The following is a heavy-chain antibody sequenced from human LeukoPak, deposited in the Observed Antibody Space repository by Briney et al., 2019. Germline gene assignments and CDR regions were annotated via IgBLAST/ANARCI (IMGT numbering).Heavy chain of an antibody. J-gene: IGHJ4*02. CDR3: ASWGRFSRYYDILTGENVPEKNDY. CDR1: GFTFSDYY. CDR2: ISSSGSTI. V-gene: IGHV3-11*01. D-gene: IGHD3-9*01. Sequence: GGSLRLSCAASGFTFSDYYMSWIRQAPGKGLEWVSYISSSGSTIYYADSVKGRFTISRDNAKNSLYLQMNSLRAEDTAVYYCASWGRFSRYYDILTGENVPEKNDYWGQGTLVTVSS.